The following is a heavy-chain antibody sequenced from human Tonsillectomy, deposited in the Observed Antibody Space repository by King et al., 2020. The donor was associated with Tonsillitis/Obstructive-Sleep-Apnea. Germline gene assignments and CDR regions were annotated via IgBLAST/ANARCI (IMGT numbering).Heavy chain of an antibody. Sequence: VQLVESGGGLVQPGGSLRLSCAASGFTFSSYAMSWVRQAPGKGLEGVSAISGSGGSTYYADSVKGRFTISRDNSKNTLYLQMNSLRAEDTAVYYCAKGTDYCSSTSCYGYYYMDVWGKGTTVTVSS. J-gene: IGHJ6*03. CDR2: ISGSGGST. V-gene: IGHV3-23*04. CDR3: AKGTDYCSSTSCYGYYYMDV. D-gene: IGHD2-2*01. CDR1: GFTFSSYA.